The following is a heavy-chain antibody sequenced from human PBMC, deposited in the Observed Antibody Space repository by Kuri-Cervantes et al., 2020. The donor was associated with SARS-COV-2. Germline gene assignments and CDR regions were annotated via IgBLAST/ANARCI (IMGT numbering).Heavy chain of an antibody. J-gene: IGHJ3*02. CDR3: ARDREKPHDSSGYYAFDI. Sequence: SVKVSCKASGGTFSSYAISWVRQAPGQGLEWMGGIIPIFGTANYAQKFQGRVTITADESTSTAYMELSSLRPEDTAVYYCARDREKPHDSSGYYAFDIWGQGTMVTVSS. V-gene: IGHV1-69*13. CDR1: GGTFSSYA. D-gene: IGHD3-22*01. CDR2: IIPIFGTA.